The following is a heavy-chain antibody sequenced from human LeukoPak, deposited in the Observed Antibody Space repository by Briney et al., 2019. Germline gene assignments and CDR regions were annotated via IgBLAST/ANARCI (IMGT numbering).Heavy chain of an antibody. J-gene: IGHJ4*02. CDR2: IYYSGST. D-gene: IGHD3-16*02. CDR1: GDSISSYY. CDR3: ARATRVYDYVWESYRSSYLDY. V-gene: IGHV4-59*01. Sequence: PSETLSLTCTVSGDSISSYYWSWIRQPPGKGLEWIGYIYYSGSTKYNHSLKSRVTISVDKSKNQFSLKLSSLTAADTAVYYCARATRVYDYVWESYRSSYLDYWGQGILVTVYS.